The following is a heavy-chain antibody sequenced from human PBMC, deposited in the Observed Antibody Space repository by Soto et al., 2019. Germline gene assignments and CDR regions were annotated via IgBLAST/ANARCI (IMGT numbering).Heavy chain of an antibody. CDR3: ASRVPRRTYWGVFDY. CDR2: IYYSGST. D-gene: IGHD7-27*01. CDR1: GSSISSGGYY. J-gene: IGHJ4*01. V-gene: IGHV4-31*03. Sequence: PSETLSLTCTVSGSSISSGGYYWSWIRQHPGKGLEWIGYIYYSGSTYYNPSLKSRVTISVDTSKNQFSLKLTSMTAADTAIYYCASRVPRRTYWGVFDYWGHGTLVTV.